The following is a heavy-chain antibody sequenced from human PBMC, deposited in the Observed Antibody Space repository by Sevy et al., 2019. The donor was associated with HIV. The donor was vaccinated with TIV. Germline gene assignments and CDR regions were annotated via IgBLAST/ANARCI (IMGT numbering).Heavy chain of an antibody. CDR2: IRSKAYGGTT. J-gene: IGHJ4*02. Sequence: GGSLRLSCTASEFTFGDYAMSWFRQAPGKGLEWVGFIRSKAYGGTTEYAASVKGRFTISRDDSKSIAYLQMNSLKTEDTAVYYCTRDQRANYFDYWGQGTLVTVSS. CDR3: TRDQRANYFDY. CDR1: EFTFGDYA. V-gene: IGHV3-49*03.